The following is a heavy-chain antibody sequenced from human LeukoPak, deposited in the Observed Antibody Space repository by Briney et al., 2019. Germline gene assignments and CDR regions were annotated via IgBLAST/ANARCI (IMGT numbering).Heavy chain of an antibody. Sequence: PGRSLRLSCAASGFTFDDYGMHWVRQAPGRGLEWVSGITYNSGYVDYADSVKGRFTISRDNAKNSLYLQMNSLRAEDTAVYYCARRAGAYSHPYDYWGQGTLVTVSS. CDR3: ARRAGAYSHPYDY. CDR2: ITYNSGYV. CDR1: GFTFDDYG. D-gene: IGHD4/OR15-4a*01. V-gene: IGHV3-9*01. J-gene: IGHJ4*02.